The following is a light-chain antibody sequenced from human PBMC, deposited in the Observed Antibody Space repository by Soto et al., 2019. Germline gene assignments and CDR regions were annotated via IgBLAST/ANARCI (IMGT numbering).Light chain of an antibody. Sequence: QSALTQPPSASGSPGQSVTISCTGTSSDVGGYNYVSWYQQYPGRAPKLMIYEVTKRPSGLPDRFSGSKSGNTASLTVAGLQAEDEADYYCSSYAVSNNFYFVFGGGTKLTVL. V-gene: IGLV2-8*01. CDR3: SSYAVSNNFYFV. CDR1: SSDVGGYNY. J-gene: IGLJ3*02. CDR2: EVT.